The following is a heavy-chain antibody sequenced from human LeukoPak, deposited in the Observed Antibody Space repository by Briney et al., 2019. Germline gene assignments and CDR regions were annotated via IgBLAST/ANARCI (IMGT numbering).Heavy chain of an antibody. J-gene: IGHJ3*02. CDR3: ARGRNRAFDAFDI. CDR2: IYYSGST. Sequence: SETLSLTCTVSGGSISSGGYYWSWIRQHPGKGLEWIGYIYYSGSTYYNPPLKSRVTISVDTSKNQFSLKLSSVTAADTAVYYCARGRNRAFDAFDIWGQGTMVTVSS. V-gene: IGHV4-31*03. CDR1: GGSISSGGYY.